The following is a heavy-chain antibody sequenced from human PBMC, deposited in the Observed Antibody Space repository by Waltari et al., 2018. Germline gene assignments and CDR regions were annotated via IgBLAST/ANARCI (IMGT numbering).Heavy chain of an antibody. D-gene: IGHD2-21*01. V-gene: IGHV1-46*01. Sequence: QVQLVQSGAEVKKPGASVKISCKTSEYTFTSSYIHWVRQAPGQGLEWMGIINPSGGSTSYAQKFQGRVTMTRDTSTSTVYMELSSLRSEDTAVYYCALDTGALWMDVWGQGTTVTVSS. J-gene: IGHJ6*02. CDR3: ALDTGALWMDV. CDR1: EYTFTSSY. CDR2: INPSGGST.